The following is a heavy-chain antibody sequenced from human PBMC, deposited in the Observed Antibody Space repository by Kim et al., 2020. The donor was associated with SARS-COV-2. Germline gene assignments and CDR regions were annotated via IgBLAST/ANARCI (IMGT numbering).Heavy chain of an antibody. D-gene: IGHD6-6*01. Sequence: GGSLRLSCAGSGFTFSSYAMSWVRQVPGKGLEWVSLIRARGDPTHYADSVKGRFIISRDNSRNMLFLQMSSLRVEDTAVYYCSKEEDSSSPFHYWGQGVLVTVSS. J-gene: IGHJ4*02. CDR1: GFTFSSYA. V-gene: IGHV3-23*01. CDR3: SKEEDSSSPFHY. CDR2: IRARGDPT.